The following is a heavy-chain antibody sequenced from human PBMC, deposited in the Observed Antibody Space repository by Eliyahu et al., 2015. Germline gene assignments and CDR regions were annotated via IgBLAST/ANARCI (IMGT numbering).Heavy chain of an antibody. V-gene: IGHV3-33*01. CDR2: IWFDSRNQ. Sequence: QVQXVEAGGGVVQPGRSLXLXXTASGXDFSYYGMHWVRQAPGKGLEWVAAIWFDSRNQHYADSVKGRFTISRDNSKNTVYLQMNSLRDEDTAVYYCARDADTSSHLSFYDYWGQGTLVTVSS. CDR1: GXDFSYYG. CDR3: ARDADTSSHLSFYDY. D-gene: IGHD2-2*01. J-gene: IGHJ4*02.